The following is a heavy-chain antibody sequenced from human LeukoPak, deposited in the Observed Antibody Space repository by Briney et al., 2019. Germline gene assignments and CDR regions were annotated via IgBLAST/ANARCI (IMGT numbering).Heavy chain of an antibody. CDR1: GFTFSSYS. CDR3: ARFGDYAVY. CDR2: ISSSSTI. Sequence: TGGSLRLSCAASGFTFSSYSMNWVRQAPGKGLEWVSYISSSSTIYYADSVKGRFTISRDNAKNSLYLQMNSLRDEDTAVYYCARFGDYAVYWGQGTLVTVSS. J-gene: IGHJ4*02. D-gene: IGHD4-17*01. V-gene: IGHV3-48*02.